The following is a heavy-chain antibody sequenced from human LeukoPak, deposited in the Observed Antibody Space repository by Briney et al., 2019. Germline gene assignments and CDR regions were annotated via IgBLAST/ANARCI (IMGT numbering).Heavy chain of an antibody. CDR3: ARDQVVSDYYDSSGYYGYYYYGMDV. Sequence: SETLSLTCNVSGASVSSGSYYWSWIRQPPGKGLEWIGYIYYSGSTYYNPSLKSRVTISVDTSKNQFSLKLSSVTAADTAVYYCARDQVVSDYYDSSGYYGYYYYGMDVWGQGTTVTVSS. CDR1: GASVSSGSYY. J-gene: IGHJ6*02. V-gene: IGHV4-30-4*01. D-gene: IGHD3-22*01. CDR2: IYYSGST.